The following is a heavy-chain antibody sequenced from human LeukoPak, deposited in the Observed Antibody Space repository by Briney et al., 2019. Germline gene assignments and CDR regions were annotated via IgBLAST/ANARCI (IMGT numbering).Heavy chain of an antibody. V-gene: IGHV5-51*01. CDR2: IYPGDSDT. D-gene: IGHD5-18*01. J-gene: IGHJ4*02. Sequence: GESLKISCKGSGYSFTSYWIGWVRQMPGKGLEWMEIIYPGDSDTRYSPSFQGQVTISADKSNSTAYLQWSSLKASDTAMYYCARWAANQGQLRFDYWGQGTLVTVSS. CDR3: ARWAANQGQLRFDY. CDR1: GYSFTSYW.